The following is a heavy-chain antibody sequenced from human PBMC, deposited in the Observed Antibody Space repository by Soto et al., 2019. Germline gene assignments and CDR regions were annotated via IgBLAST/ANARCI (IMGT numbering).Heavy chain of an antibody. D-gene: IGHD3-10*01. J-gene: IGHJ6*02. V-gene: IGHV2-70*01. Sequence: SGPTLVNPTQTLTLTCTFSGFSLSTSGMCVSWIRQPPGKALEWPALIDWDDDKYYSTSLKTRLTISKDTSKNQVVLTMTNMDPVDTATYYCARIIWDTMVRGVITLDYGMDVWGQGTTVTVSS. CDR2: IDWDDDK. CDR1: GFSLSTSGMC. CDR3: ARIIWDTMVRGVITLDYGMDV.